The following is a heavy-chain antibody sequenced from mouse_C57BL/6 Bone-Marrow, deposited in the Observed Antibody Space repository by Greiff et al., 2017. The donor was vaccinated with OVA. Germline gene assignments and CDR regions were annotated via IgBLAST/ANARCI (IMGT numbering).Heavy chain of an antibody. Sequence: QVQLKESGAELVKPGASVKISCKASGYAFSSYWMNWVKQRPGKGLEWIGQIYPGDGDTNYNGKFKGKATLTADKSSSTAYMQLSSLTSEDSAVYFCARNYWFAYWGQGTLVTVSA. V-gene: IGHV1-80*01. CDR3: ARNYWFAY. CDR1: GYAFSSYW. CDR2: IYPGDGDT. J-gene: IGHJ3*01. D-gene: IGHD1-3*01.